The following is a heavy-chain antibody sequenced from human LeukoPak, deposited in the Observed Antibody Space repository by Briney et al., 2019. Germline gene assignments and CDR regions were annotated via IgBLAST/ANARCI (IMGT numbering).Heavy chain of an antibody. Sequence: GGSLRLSCAASGFTFSSYWMHWVRQAPGKGLVWVSRINTDGSSTSYADSVKGRFTISRDNAKNTLYLQMNSLRAEDTAVYYCAREGSIAARPSYYYYMDVWGKGTTVTVSS. CDR3: AREGSIAARPSYYYYMDV. J-gene: IGHJ6*03. D-gene: IGHD6-6*01. CDR2: INTDGSST. V-gene: IGHV3-74*01. CDR1: GFTFSSYW.